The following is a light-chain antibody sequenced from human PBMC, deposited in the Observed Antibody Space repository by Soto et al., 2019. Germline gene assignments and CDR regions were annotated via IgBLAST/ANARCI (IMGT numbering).Light chain of an antibody. J-gene: IGLJ1*01. CDR2: DVS. V-gene: IGLV2-14*01. Sequence: QSVLTQPASVSGSPGQSITISCTGTSSDVGGYNYVSWYQQHPGKAPKFMIYDVSNRPSGVSNRFSGSKSGNTASLTISGLQAEDESYYYCSSYTTSTTPLIVFRTVTKVNV. CDR3: SSYTTSTTPLIV. CDR1: SSDVGGYNY.